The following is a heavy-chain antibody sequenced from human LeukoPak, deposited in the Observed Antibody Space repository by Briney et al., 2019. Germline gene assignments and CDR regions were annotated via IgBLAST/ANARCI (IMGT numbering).Heavy chain of an antibody. J-gene: IGHJ4*02. D-gene: IGHD2-2*01. V-gene: IGHV3-53*01. CDR1: GFTVSSNY. CDR3: ARGGAEYQPQFDY. CDR2: IYSGGST. Sequence: GGSLRLSCAASGFTVSSNYMSWVRQAPGKGLEWVSVIYSGGSTYYADSVKGRFTISRDNSKNTLYLQMNSLRAEDTAVYYCARGGAEYQPQFDYWGQGTLVTVSS.